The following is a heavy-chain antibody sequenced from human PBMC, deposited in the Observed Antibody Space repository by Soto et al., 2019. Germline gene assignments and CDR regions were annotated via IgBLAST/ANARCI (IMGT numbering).Heavy chain of an antibody. J-gene: IGHJ4*02. CDR3: ARVHDSSYDFDY. V-gene: IGHV4-31*03. CDR1: GASISSGGYY. Sequence: KPSETLSLTCTVSGASISSGGYYWSWLRQHPGKGLEWLAYIYYSGSTYYNPSLKSRVIISVDTSKNQFSLKLSSVTAADTAVYYCARVHDSSYDFDYWGQGALVTVSS. CDR2: IYYSGST. D-gene: IGHD5-18*01.